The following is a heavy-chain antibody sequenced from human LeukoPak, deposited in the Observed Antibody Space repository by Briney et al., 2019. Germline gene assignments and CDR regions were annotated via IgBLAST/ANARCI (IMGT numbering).Heavy chain of an antibody. J-gene: IGHJ6*03. CDR2: ISSSSSYI. V-gene: IGHV3-21*01. CDR3: ARGHCSSTSCNPYYMDV. CDR1: GFTFSSFS. D-gene: IGHD2-2*01. Sequence: PGGSLRLSCAASGFTFSSFSMNWVRQAPGKGLEWVSSISSSSSYIYYADSVKGRFTISRDNAKNSLYLRMNSLRAEDTAVYYCARGHCSSTSCNPYYMDVWGKGTTVTVSS.